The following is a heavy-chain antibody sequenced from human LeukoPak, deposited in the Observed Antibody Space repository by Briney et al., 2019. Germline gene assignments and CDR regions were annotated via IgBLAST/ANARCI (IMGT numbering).Heavy chain of an antibody. V-gene: IGHV4-39*07. CDR1: GGSISSSSFY. D-gene: IGHD3-10*01. CDR2: IYYSGNT. Sequence: SETLSLTCTVSGGSISSSSFYWGWVRQPPGKGLEWIGSIYYSGNTYYNPSLKSRVTISVDTSKNQFSLNLNSVTAADTAVCYCARGRFYYASGSFNWFDPWGLGTLVTVSS. CDR3: ARGRFYYASGSFNWFDP. J-gene: IGHJ5*02.